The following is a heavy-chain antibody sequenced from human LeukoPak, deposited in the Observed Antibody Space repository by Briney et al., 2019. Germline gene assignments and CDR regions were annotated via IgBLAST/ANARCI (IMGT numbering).Heavy chain of an antibody. CDR2: ISSSSSYI. V-gene: IGHV3-21*01. CDR1: GFTFSSYS. D-gene: IGHD2-15*01. Sequence: PGGSLRLSCAASGFTFSSYSMNWVRQAPGKGLEWVSSISSSSSYIYYADSVKGRFTISRDNAKNSLYLQMNCLRAEETAVYYCARVCSGGSCYSVGYWGQGTLVTVSS. CDR3: ARVCSGGSCYSVGY. J-gene: IGHJ4*02.